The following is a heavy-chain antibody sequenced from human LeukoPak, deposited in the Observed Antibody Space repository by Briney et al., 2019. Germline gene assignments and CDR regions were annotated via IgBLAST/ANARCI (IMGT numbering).Heavy chain of an antibody. J-gene: IGHJ5*02. CDR3: ARGRITMVRGVRLRGNWFDP. Sequence: SETLSLTCAVYGGSFSGYYWSWIRQPPGKGLEWIGEINHSGSTNYSPSLKSRVTISVDTSKNQFSLKLSSVTAADTAVYYCARGRITMVRGVRLRGNWFDPWGQGTLVTVSS. V-gene: IGHV4-34*01. CDR2: INHSGST. CDR1: GGSFSGYY. D-gene: IGHD3-10*01.